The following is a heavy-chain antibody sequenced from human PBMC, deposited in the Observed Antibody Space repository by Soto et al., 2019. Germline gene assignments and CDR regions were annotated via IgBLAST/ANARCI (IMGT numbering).Heavy chain of an antibody. CDR3: AKGDCSGGSCYLNF. V-gene: IGHV3-30*18. D-gene: IGHD2-15*01. Sequence: QVQLVESGGGVVQPGRSLRLSCAASGFTFSNYDMHWVRQAPGKGLEWVTVMSNVGSNKYYADSVKGRFTISRDNSKNTLYLQMNGLRTEDAAVYYCAKGDCSGGSCYLNFWGQGTLVTVSS. CDR1: GFTFSNYD. J-gene: IGHJ4*02. CDR2: MSNVGSNK.